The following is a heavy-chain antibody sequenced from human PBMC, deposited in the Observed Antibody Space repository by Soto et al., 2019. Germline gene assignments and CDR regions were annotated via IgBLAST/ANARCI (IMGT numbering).Heavy chain of an antibody. CDR1: GGSISSYY. CDR2: IYYSGST. Sequence: SDTLSLTCTVSGGSISSYYWSWIRQPPGKGLEWIGYIYYSGSTNYNPSLKSRVTISVDTSKNQFSLKLSSVTAAETAVYYCARERSYSSGWYYFHXWGQVTLVTVSX. J-gene: IGHJ4*02. V-gene: IGHV4-59*01. D-gene: IGHD6-19*01. CDR3: ARERSYSSGWYYFHX.